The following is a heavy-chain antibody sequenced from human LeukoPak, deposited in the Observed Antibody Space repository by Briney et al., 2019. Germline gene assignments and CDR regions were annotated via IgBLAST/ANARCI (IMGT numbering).Heavy chain of an antibody. CDR2: IIPIFGTA. D-gene: IGHD3-9*01. CDR1: GGTFSSYA. J-gene: IGHJ6*03. Sequence: GASVKVSCKASGGTFSSYAISWVRQAPGQGLEWMGGIIPIFGTANHAQKFQGRVTITADESTSTAYMELSSLRSEDTAVYYCARANYDILTGYSGTSYYYYYMDVWGKGTTVTISS. CDR3: ARANYDILTGYSGTSYYYYYMDV. V-gene: IGHV1-69*13.